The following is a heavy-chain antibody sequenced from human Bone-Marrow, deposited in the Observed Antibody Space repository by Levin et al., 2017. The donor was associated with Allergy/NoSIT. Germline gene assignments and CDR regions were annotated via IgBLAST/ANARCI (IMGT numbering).Heavy chain of an antibody. J-gene: IGHJ3*02. Sequence: GGSLRLSCAASGFIFTSSAMSWVRQAPGKGLEWVSSISASDDSTFYTDSVKGRLTISRDNSKNTIYLQMNSLRAEDTAIYYCAKVRRGLDAFAMWGQGTMVTVSS. V-gene: IGHV3-23*01. CDR2: ISASDDST. CDR3: AKVRRGLDAFAM. CDR1: GFIFTSSA. D-gene: IGHD3/OR15-3a*01.